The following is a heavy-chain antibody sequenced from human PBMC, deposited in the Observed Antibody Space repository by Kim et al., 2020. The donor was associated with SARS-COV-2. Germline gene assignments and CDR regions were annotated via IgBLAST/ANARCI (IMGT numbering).Heavy chain of an antibody. J-gene: IGHJ4*02. Sequence: GGSLRLSCAASGFTFSSYGMHWVRHAPGKGLEWVAVISYDGSNKYYADSVKGRFTISRDNSKNTLYLQMNSLRAEDTAVYYCARELSGYGGSFWDYWGQGTLVPVSS. CDR2: ISYDGSNK. CDR1: GFTFSSYG. V-gene: IGHV3-33*05. CDR3: ARELSGYGGSFWDY. D-gene: IGHD5-12*01.